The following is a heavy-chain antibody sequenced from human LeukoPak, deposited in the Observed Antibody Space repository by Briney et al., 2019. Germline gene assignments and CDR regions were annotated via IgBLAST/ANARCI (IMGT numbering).Heavy chain of an antibody. V-gene: IGHV1-69*04. Sequence: SVKVSCKASGGTLNFAINWVRQAPGQGLEWMGRIIPLPDIAEYAQKFQGRVTMTAGNYTNTAYMELNSLTSADTAVYYCGKGTSSWSPTLDPWGQGTLVTVSS. D-gene: IGHD6-13*01. CDR2: IIPLPDIA. J-gene: IGHJ5*02. CDR3: GKGTSSWSPTLDP. CDR1: GGTLNFA.